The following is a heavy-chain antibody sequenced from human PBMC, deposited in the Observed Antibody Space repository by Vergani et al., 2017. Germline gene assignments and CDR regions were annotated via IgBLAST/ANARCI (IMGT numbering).Heavy chain of an antibody. D-gene: IGHD2-21*01. J-gene: IGHJ3*02. CDR3: ARDPWDCGGDCYSSPIDAFDI. Sequence: EVQLVESGGGLVQPGGSLRLSCAASGFTFSSYSMNWVRQAPGKGLEWVSYISSSSSTIYYADSVKGRFTISRDNAKNSLYLQMNSLRAEDTAVYYCARDPWDCGGDCYSSPIDAFDIWGQGTMVTVSS. CDR2: ISSSSSTI. V-gene: IGHV3-48*01. CDR1: GFTFSSYS.